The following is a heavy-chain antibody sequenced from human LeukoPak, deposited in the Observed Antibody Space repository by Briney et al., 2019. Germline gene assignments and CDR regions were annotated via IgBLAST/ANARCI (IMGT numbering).Heavy chain of an antibody. CDR2: TYYRSKWYN. CDR1: GDSVSSNSAA. CDR3: AKEPDIYGMDV. J-gene: IGHJ6*02. Sequence: SQTLSLTCASSGDSVSSNSAAWIWIRQSPSRGLEWLGRTYYRSKWYNNYALSVRSRITINPDTSKNQVSLQLNSVTPEDTAVYYCAKEPDIYGMDVWGQGTTVTVSS. V-gene: IGHV6-1*01.